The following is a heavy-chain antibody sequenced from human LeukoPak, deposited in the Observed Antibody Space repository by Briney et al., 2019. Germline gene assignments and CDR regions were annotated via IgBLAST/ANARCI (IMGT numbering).Heavy chain of an antibody. CDR3: ARDLTVQAAASIVYYFDY. Sequence: GASVKVSCKASGCTFTGYYMHWVRRAPGQGLEWMGWINPNSGDRNYAQKFQGRVTMTRDTSISTAYMELSGLRSDDTAVYYCARDLTVQAAASIVYYFDYWGQGTLVTVSS. CDR2: INPNSGDR. D-gene: IGHD6-13*01. J-gene: IGHJ4*02. V-gene: IGHV1-2*02. CDR1: GCTFTGYY.